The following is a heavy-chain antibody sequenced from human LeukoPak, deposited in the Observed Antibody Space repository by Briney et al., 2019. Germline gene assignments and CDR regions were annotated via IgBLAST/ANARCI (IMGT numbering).Heavy chain of an antibody. CDR1: NYSITSGYF. V-gene: IGHV4-38-2*02. CDR3: ARDGVFHDSDGYSFDY. CDR2: IYHSGTT. Sequence: PSETLSLTCAVSNYSITSGYFLGWIRPPPGEGPEWIASIYHSGTTYYNPSLRNRVTLFVDTSKNQFSLKLTSLTAADTAVYYCARDGVFHDSDGYSFDYWGQGTLVTVSS. D-gene: IGHD3-22*01. J-gene: IGHJ4*02.